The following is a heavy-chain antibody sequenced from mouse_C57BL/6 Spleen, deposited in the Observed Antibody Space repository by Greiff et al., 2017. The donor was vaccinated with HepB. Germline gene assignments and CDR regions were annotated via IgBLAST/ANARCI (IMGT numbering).Heavy chain of an antibody. D-gene: IGHD2-4*01. Sequence: EVMLVESGGDLVKPGGSLKLSCAASGFTFSSYGMSWVRQTPDKRLEWVATISSGGSYTYYPDSVKGRFTISRDNAKNTLYLQMSSLKSEDTAMYYCARRSYDSPFDYWGQGTTLTVSS. CDR2: ISSGGSYT. J-gene: IGHJ2*01. V-gene: IGHV5-6*02. CDR3: ARRSYDSPFDY. CDR1: GFTFSSYG.